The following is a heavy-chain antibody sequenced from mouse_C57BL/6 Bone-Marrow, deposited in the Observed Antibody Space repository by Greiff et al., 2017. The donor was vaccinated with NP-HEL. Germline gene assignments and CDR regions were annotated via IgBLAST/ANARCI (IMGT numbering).Heavy chain of an antibody. J-gene: IGHJ4*01. CDR3: ARKGVTTGYYYAMDY. CDR1: GYAFSSSW. CDR2: IYPGDGDT. D-gene: IGHD2-2*01. Sequence: QVQLKQSGPELVKPGASVKISCKASGYAFSSSWMNWVKQRPGKGLEWIGRIYPGDGDTNYNGKFKGKATLTADKSSSTAYMQLSSLTSEDSAVYFCARKGVTTGYYYAMDYWGQGTSVTVSS. V-gene: IGHV1-82*01.